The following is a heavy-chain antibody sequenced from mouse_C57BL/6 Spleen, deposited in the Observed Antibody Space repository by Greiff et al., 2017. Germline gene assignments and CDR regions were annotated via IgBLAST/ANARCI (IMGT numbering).Heavy chain of an antibody. CDR1: GYTFTSYW. Sequence: QVQLQQPGAELVMPGASVKLSCKASGYTFTSYWMHWVKQRPGQGLEWIGEIDPSDSYTKYNQKFKGKSTLTVDKSSSAAYMQRSSLASEDSAVDYCARGAGGYFDYWGQGTTLTVSS. CDR2: IDPSDSYT. V-gene: IGHV1-69*01. J-gene: IGHJ2*01. CDR3: ARGAGGYFDY.